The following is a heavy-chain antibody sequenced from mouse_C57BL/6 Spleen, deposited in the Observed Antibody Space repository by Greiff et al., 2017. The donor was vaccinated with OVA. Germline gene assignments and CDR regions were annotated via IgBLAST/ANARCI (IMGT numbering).Heavy chain of an antibody. V-gene: IGHV5-9-1*02. Sequence: DVQLVESGEGLVKPGGSLKLSCAASGFTFSSYAMSWVRQTPEKRLEWVAYISSGGDYIYYADTVKGRVTISRDNARNTLYLQMSSLKSEDTAMYYCTRVVYGNYVSYAMDYWGQGTSVTVSS. CDR2: ISSGGDYI. CDR1: GFTFSSYA. CDR3: TRVVYGNYVSYAMDY. J-gene: IGHJ4*01. D-gene: IGHD2-1*01.